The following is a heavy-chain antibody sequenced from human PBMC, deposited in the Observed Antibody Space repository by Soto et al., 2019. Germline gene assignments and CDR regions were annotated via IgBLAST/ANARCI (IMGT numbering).Heavy chain of an antibody. CDR1: GFTFSTYG. CDR2: ISYDENTK. V-gene: IGHV3-30*18. J-gene: IGHJ5*02. CDR3: AKEVLAAGQAWFDP. Sequence: QVQLVESGGGVVQPGRSLRLSCEASGFTFSTYGMHWVRQAPGKGLEWVAIISYDENTKYYADSLKGRFTISRDNSKNTLYLDINNVTPEDTAVYYCAKEVLAAGQAWFDPWGQGTLVTVSS. D-gene: IGHD6-25*01.